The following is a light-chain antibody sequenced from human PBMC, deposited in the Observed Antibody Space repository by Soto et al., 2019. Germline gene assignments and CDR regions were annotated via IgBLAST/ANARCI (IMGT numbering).Light chain of an antibody. J-gene: IGKJ5*01. CDR1: QSVSC. CDR2: GAS. V-gene: IGKV3-15*01. Sequence: EIVMTQSPATLSVSPGERVTLSCRASQSVSCLAWYQHKPGQPPRLLIYGASTRATGIPARFSGSGSGTDLTLTISSLQSEDSAVYFCQQCSAWPLFTCGQGTRLEIK. CDR3: QQCSAWPLFT.